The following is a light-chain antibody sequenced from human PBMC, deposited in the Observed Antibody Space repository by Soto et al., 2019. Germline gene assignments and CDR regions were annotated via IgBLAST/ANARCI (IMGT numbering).Light chain of an antibody. CDR3: QQYGNSLSIT. J-gene: IGKJ5*01. CDR2: GAS. V-gene: IGKV3-20*01. Sequence: EIVLTQSPGTLSLSPGERATLSCRASQSVSSSYLAWYQQKPGQAPRLIISGASSRATGIPDRFSGSGSGTEFTLTISSLEPEDFAVYYCQQYGNSLSITFGQGTRLEIK. CDR1: QSVSSSY.